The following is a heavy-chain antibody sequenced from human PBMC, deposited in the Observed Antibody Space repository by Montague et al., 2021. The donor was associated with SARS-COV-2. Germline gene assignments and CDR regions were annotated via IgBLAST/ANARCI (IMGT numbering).Heavy chain of an antibody. CDR1: GGSISSSNW. V-gene: IGHV4-4*02. J-gene: IGHJ4*02. CDR2: IYHSGST. Sequence: SETLSLTCAVSGGSISSSNWWSWVRQPPGKGLEWIGEIYHSGSTNYNPSLESRVTISVDKSKNQFSLKLSSVTAADTAVYYCARVGGPRLLWFGESYYFDYWGQGTLVTVSS. CDR3: ARVGGPRLLWFGESYYFDY. D-gene: IGHD3-10*01.